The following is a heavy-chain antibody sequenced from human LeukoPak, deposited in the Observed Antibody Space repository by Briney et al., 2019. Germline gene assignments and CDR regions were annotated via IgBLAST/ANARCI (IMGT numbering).Heavy chain of an antibody. Sequence: PSETLSLTCGVSDGSISSYYLTWLRQPPGKGLDWIGYMHYRGSTNYNPSLKSRVTISVDTSKNQFSLRRTSVTAADTAVYYCAKVAHDLYPYYFDYWGQGTLVTVSS. CDR1: DGSISSYY. D-gene: IGHD5/OR15-5a*01. V-gene: IGHV4-59*01. CDR3: AKVAHDLYPYYFDY. CDR2: MHYRGST. J-gene: IGHJ4*02.